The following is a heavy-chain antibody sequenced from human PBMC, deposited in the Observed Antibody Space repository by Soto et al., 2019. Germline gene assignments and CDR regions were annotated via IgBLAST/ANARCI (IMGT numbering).Heavy chain of an antibody. CDR3: ARDVSVVRGIRDAFDI. CDR2: ISYDGSNK. CDR1: GFTFSSYA. D-gene: IGHD3-10*01. J-gene: IGHJ3*02. V-gene: IGHV3-30-3*01. Sequence: VQLVESGGGVVQPGRSLRLSCAASGFTFSSYAMHWVRQAPGKGLEWLAVISYDGSNKYYADSVKGRFTISRDSSKNTLYLQMNSLSAEDTAVYYCARDVSVVRGIRDAFDIWGQGTMVTVSS.